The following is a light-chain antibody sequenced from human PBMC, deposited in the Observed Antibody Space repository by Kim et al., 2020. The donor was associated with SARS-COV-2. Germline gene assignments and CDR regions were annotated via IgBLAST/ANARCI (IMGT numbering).Light chain of an antibody. CDR3: QQYNSYPWT. Sequence: AVVGAVVTITRRASQSISNLLAWYQQKPGKAPKFLIYDASNLESGVPSRFSGSGSGTEFPLTISSLQPDDFATYYCQQYNSYPWTFGQGTKVDIK. CDR1: QSISNL. CDR2: DAS. V-gene: IGKV1-5*01. J-gene: IGKJ1*01.